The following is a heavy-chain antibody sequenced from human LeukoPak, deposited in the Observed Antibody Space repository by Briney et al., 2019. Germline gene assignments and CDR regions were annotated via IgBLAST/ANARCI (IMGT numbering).Heavy chain of an antibody. V-gene: IGHV1-8*01. D-gene: IGHD6-13*01. CDR2: MNPNSGNT. J-gene: IGHJ4*02. CDR3: ARAGGSWYRYYFDY. CDR1: GYTFTSYD. Sequence: ASVKVSCKASGYTFTSYDINWVRQAAGQGLEWMGWMNPNSGNTGYAQKFQGRVTMTRNTSISTAYMELSSLRSEDTAVYYCARAGGSWYRYYFDYWGQGTLVTVSS.